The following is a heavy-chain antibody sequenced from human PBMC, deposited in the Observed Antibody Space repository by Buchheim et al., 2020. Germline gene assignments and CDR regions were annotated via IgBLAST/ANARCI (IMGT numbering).Heavy chain of an antibody. CDR1: GGSISSGGYS. Sequence: QLQLQESGSGLVKPSQTLSLTCAVSGGSISSGGYSWSWIRQPPGKGLEWIGYIYHSGSTYYNPSLKSRVTISVDRSKTQFSLKLSSVTGADTAVYYCAREVELATPPARWFDPWGQGTL. J-gene: IGHJ5*02. CDR3: AREVELATPPARWFDP. D-gene: IGHD5-24*01. CDR2: IYHSGST. V-gene: IGHV4-30-2*01.